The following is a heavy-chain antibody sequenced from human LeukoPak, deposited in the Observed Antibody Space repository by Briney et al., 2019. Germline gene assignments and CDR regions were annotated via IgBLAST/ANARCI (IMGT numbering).Heavy chain of an antibody. D-gene: IGHD6-6*01. J-gene: IGHJ4*02. CDR3: AKDLGYSSSYNITLLDY. V-gene: IGHV3-30*02. CDR2: IRCGRTNK. Sequence: GGSLRLSCAASGFTFSGYGMHWLRQAPGKGLVWVAFIRCGRTNKYYADSVKGRITISRYNSKDTLYLQMNSLRAEDTAVYYCAKDLGYSSSYNITLLDYWGQGTLVSVSS. CDR1: GFTFSGYG.